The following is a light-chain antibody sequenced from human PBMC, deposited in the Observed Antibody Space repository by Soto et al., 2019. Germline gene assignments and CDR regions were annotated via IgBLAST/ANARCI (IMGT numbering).Light chain of an antibody. CDR1: QNISSY. J-gene: IGKJ1*01. V-gene: IGKV3-20*01. CDR2: GAS. Sequence: IVLTQSPATLSLSPGKRATLSCRASQNISSYLIWYQQKPGQAPRLLIYGASSRATGIPDRFSGSGSGTDFTLTISRLEPEDFAVYYCQQYGSSPMTFGQGTKVDIK. CDR3: QQYGSSPMT.